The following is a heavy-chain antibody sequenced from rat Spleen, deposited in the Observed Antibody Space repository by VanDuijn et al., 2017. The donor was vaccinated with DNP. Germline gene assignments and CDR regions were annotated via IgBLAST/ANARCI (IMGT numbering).Heavy chain of an antibody. Sequence: EVQLVESGGGLVQPGRSLKLSCAASGFTFSAYYMAWVRQAPAKGLEWVAYIGSPAYAPYYTDSVKGRFAISRDNAKNTLYLQMNSLRSEDTATYYCARGGSRGWFAYWGQGTLVTVSS. CDR3: ARGGSRGWFAY. CDR2: IGSPAYAP. J-gene: IGHJ3*01. CDR1: GFTFSAYY. V-gene: IGHV5-25*01. D-gene: IGHD1-4*01.